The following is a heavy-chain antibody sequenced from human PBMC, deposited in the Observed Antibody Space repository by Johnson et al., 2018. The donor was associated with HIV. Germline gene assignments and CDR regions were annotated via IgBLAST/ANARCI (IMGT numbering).Heavy chain of an antibody. Sequence: VQLVESGGGLVQPGRSLRLSCAASGFSFDDYAMYWVRQAPGKGLEWVSDISWNSGSIGYADFVKGRFTISRDNTKNTLYLQMNSLRAEDTAVYYCAREFVGYNGFPSASSLW. CDR3: AREFVGYNGFPSASSL. J-gene: IGHJ2*01. CDR2: ISWNSGSI. V-gene: IGHV3-9*01. CDR1: GFSFDDYA. D-gene: IGHD5-24*01.